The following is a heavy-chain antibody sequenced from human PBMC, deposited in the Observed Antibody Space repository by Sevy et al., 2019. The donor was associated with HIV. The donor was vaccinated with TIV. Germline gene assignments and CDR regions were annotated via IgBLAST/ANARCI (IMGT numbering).Heavy chain of an antibody. J-gene: IGHJ4*02. CDR1: GFTFSSYA. V-gene: IGHV3-23*01. D-gene: IGHD2-21*01. CDR3: AKEVSEPSYSDY. CDR2: IGGSADYT. Sequence: GESLKISCVTSGFTFSSYAMSWVRQTPGKGLEWVSAIGGSADYTYYADSVKGRFTISRDNSKNTLYLQMNGLRAEDTAVYYCAKEVSEPSYSDYWGQGTLVTVSS.